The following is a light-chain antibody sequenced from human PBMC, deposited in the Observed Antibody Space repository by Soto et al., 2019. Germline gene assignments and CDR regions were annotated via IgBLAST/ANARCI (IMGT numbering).Light chain of an antibody. CDR1: QSVLYSSNNKNY. CDR3: QHYYTTPYT. CDR2: SAS. J-gene: IGKJ2*01. Sequence: DIVMTQSPDSLAVSLGERATINCKSSQSVLYSSNNKNYLAWYQQKPGQPPKLLIYSASTRESGVPDRFRGSGSGTDFTLTISSLKAEDVAVYFCQHYYTTPYTFGQGTKLEIK. V-gene: IGKV4-1*01.